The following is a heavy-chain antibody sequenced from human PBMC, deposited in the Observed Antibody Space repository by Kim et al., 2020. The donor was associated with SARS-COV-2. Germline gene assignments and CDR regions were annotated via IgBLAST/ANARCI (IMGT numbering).Heavy chain of an antibody. CDR1: GGSFSGYY. V-gene: IGHV4-34*01. CDR2: INHSGST. CDR3: ARASIGYSSSWTGYYYGMDV. J-gene: IGHJ6*02. D-gene: IGHD6-13*01. Sequence: SETLSLTCAVYGGSFSGYYWSWIRQPPGKGLEWIGEINHSGSTNYNPSLKSRVTISVDTSKNQFSLKLSSVTAADTAVYYCARASIGYSSSWTGYYYGMDVWGQGTTVTVSS.